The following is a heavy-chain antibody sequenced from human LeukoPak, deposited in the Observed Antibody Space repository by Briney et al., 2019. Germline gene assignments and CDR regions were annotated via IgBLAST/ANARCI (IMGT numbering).Heavy chain of an antibody. V-gene: IGHV4-61*02. CDR2: IFSRRNT. J-gene: IGHJ4*02. CDR3: ARGGVGIRGYYVDD. Sequence: SQTRSPTSNVSADSTTSDNTHCNWLRQPAGKGLEWTGRIFSRRNTNNNPSSKSRVTISVDRSQHQFSLTLRSVTAPASAAERCARGGVGIRGYYVDDWGQGTLVTVSS. CDR1: ADSTTSDNTH. D-gene: IGHD1-26*01.